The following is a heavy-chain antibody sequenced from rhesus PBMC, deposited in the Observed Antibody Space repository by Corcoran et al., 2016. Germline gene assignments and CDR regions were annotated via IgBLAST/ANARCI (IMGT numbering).Heavy chain of an antibody. CDR1: GFTFSDHY. D-gene: IGHD6S26*01. CDR2: SSNKAYGGTA. V-gene: IGHV3-6*01. CDR3: TRSYTSGWSYFDY. J-gene: IGHJ4*01. Sequence: LSCAASGFTFSDHYIFWVGFSSNKAYGGTAEDAASVKGRFTIPRDDSKSIAYRQMTSLKTEDTAVYYCTRSYTSGWSYFDYWGQGVLVTVSS.